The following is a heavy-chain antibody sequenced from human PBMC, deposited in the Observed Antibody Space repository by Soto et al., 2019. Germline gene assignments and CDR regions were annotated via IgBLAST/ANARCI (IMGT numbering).Heavy chain of an antibody. D-gene: IGHD2-21*02. J-gene: IGHJ4*02. CDR3: VRGTGVMTAFAYFDY. V-gene: IGHV3-48*02. Sequence: EVQLVESGGGLVQPGGSLRLSCAASGFTFKTFVMNWVRQAPGKGLEWVSYISGSSNTINFADSVRGRFTISRDNAKNSMYQQMNSLRDEDTALYYCVRGTGVMTAFAYFDYWGQGTLVTVSS. CDR1: GFTFKTFV. CDR2: ISGSSNTI.